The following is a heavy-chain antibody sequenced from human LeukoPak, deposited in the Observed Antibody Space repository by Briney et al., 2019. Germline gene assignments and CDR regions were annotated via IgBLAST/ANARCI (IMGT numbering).Heavy chain of an antibody. CDR1: GGSFSGYY. Sequence: SETLSLTCAVYGGSFSGYYWSWIRQPPGKGLEWIGEINHSGSTNYNPSLKSRVTISVDTSKNQFSLKLSSVTAADTAVYYCARGLIYCSSTSCPSDYYYYGMDVWGQGTTVTVSS. CDR3: ARGLIYCSSTSCPSDYYYYGMDV. CDR2: INHSGST. V-gene: IGHV4-34*01. J-gene: IGHJ6*02. D-gene: IGHD2-2*01.